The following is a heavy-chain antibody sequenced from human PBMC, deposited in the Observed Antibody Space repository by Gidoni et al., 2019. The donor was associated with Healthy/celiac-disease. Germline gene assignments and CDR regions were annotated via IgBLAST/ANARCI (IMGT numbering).Heavy chain of an antibody. CDR3: ARVKVVITPEAFDY. V-gene: IGHV3-53*02. D-gene: IGHD3-22*01. CDR2: IYSGGST. CDR1: GFTVRSNY. J-gene: IGHJ4*02. Sequence: EVQLVETGGGLIQHGGSLRLSCAASGFTVRSNYMSWVRQAPGKGLEWVSVIYSGGSTYYADSVKGRFTISRDNSKNTLYLQMNSLRAEDTAVYYCARVKVVITPEAFDYWGQGTLVTVSS.